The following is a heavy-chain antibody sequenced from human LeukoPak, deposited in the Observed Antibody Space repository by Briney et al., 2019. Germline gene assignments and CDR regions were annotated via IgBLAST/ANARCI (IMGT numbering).Heavy chain of an antibody. CDR3: ARDGESREYYDILTDSEPQYYFDY. Sequence: PGGSLRLSCAVSGFTLSSYWMSWDRQAPGKGLEWVGNIQQDGSEKYYVDSGKGRSTISTDNAKNSLYLQMNSLRAGDTAVYYCARDGESREYYDILTDSEPQYYFDYWGQGTLVTVSS. CDR1: GFTLSSYW. D-gene: IGHD3-9*01. J-gene: IGHJ4*02. V-gene: IGHV3-7*03. CDR2: IQQDGSEK.